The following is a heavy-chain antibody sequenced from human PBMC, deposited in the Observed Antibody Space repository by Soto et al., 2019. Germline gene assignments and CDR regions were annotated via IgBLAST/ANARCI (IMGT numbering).Heavy chain of an antibody. CDR3: ARAFSGSYYTYSYYGMDA. CDR1: GFTFSSYG. D-gene: IGHD1-26*01. Sequence: GGSLTLSCAASGFTFSSYGIHWVRQAPGKGLEWVAVIWYDGSNNYYADSVKGRFTISTDNSKNTLYLQMNSLRAEDTAVYYCARAFSGSYYTYSYYGMDAWGQGTTVTVSS. J-gene: IGHJ6*02. CDR2: IWYDGSNN. V-gene: IGHV3-33*01.